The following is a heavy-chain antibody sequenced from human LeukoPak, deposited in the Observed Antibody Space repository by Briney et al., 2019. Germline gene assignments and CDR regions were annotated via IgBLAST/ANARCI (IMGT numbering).Heavy chain of an antibody. J-gene: IGHJ4*02. V-gene: IGHV4-31*03. Sequence: SGTLSLTCTVSGGSISSGGYYWSWIRQHPGKGLEWIGYIYYSGSTYYNPSLKSRVTISVDTSKNQFSLKLSSVTAADTAVYYCARDNDYGGNSIDYWGQGTLVTVSS. CDR2: IYYSGST. CDR3: ARDNDYGGNSIDY. D-gene: IGHD4-23*01. CDR1: GGSISSGGYY.